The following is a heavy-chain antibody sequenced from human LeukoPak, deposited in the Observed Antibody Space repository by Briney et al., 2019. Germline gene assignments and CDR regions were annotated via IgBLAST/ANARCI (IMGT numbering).Heavy chain of an antibody. D-gene: IGHD3-3*01. Sequence: GGSLRLSCAASGFTFSSNSMNWVRQAPGKGLEWVSYISSSSSTIYYADSVKGRFTISRDNAKNSLYLQMNSLRAEDTAVYYCARDRPFEFLEWFGAAADYYMDVWGKGTTVTVSS. CDR2: ISSSSSTI. CDR1: GFTFSSNS. CDR3: ARDRPFEFLEWFGAAADYYMDV. V-gene: IGHV3-48*01. J-gene: IGHJ6*03.